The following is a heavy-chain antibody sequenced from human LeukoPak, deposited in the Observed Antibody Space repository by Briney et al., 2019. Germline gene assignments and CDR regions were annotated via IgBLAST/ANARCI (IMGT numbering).Heavy chain of an antibody. V-gene: IGHV3-53*01. D-gene: IGHD2-21*02. Sequence: GGSLRLSCAASGFTVSSNYMSWVRQAPGKGLECVSVIYSGGSTYYADSVKGRFTISRDNSKNTLYLQMDSLRAEDTAVYYCVVVVTDYYYFDYWGRGTLVSVCS. CDR2: IYSGGST. CDR3: VVVVTDYYYFDY. J-gene: IGHJ4*02. CDR1: GFTVSSNY.